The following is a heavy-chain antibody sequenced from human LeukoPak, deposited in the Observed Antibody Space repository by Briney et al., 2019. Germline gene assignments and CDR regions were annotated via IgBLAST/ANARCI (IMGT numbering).Heavy chain of an antibody. CDR1: GFTFSSYE. D-gene: IGHD2-15*01. CDR3: VRGRYCSGGTCYPPYDY. CDR2: ITSSGNTI. J-gene: IGHJ4*02. Sequence: GGSLRLSCAASGFTFSSYEMNWVRQAPGKGLECVSYITSSGNTIYYADSVKGRFTISRDNAKYSLYLQMNSLRAEDTAVYYCVRGRYCSGGTCYPPYDYWGQGTLVTVSS. V-gene: IGHV3-48*03.